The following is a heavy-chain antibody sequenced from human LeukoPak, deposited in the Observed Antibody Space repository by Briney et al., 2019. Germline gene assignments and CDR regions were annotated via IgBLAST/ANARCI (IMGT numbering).Heavy chain of an antibody. V-gene: IGHV3-48*04. CDR3: ARDKGHYYDSSGYIRLYY. CDR2: ISSSSSTI. Sequence: GGSLRLSCAASGFTFSSYSMNWVRQAPGKGLEWVSYISSSSSTIYYADSVKGRFTISRDNAKNSLYLQMNSLRAEDTAVYYCARDKGHYYDSSGYIRLYYWGQGTLVTVSS. D-gene: IGHD3-22*01. CDR1: GFTFSSYS. J-gene: IGHJ4*02.